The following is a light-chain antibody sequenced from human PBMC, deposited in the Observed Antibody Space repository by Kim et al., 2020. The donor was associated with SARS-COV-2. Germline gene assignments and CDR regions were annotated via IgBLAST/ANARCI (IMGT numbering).Light chain of an antibody. J-gene: IGLJ3*02. CDR2: EDN. Sequence: TTVTSSCTRSSGSIASNYVQWYQQRPGSSPTTVIYEDNHRPSGVPDRFSGSIDSSSNSASLTISGLKTEDEADYYCQSYDSSNWVFGGGTQLTVL. CDR1: SGSIASNY. CDR3: QSYDSSNWV. V-gene: IGLV6-57*01.